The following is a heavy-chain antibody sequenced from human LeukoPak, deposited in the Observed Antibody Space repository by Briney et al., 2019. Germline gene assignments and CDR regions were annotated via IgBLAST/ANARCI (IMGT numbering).Heavy chain of an antibody. CDR1: GGTFSSYA. J-gene: IGHJ4*02. CDR2: IIPIFGTA. CDR3: ARPYYYDSSAVYGGY. D-gene: IGHD3-22*01. Sequence: SVKVSCKASGGTFSSYAISWVRQAPGQGLEWMGGIIPIFGTANYAQKFQGRVTITADESTSTAYMELSSLRSEDTAVYYCARPYYYDSSAVYGGYWGQGTLVTVSS. V-gene: IGHV1-69*13.